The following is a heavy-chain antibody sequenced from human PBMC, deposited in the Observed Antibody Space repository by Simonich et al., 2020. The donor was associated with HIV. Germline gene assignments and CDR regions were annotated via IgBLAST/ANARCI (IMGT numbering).Heavy chain of an antibody. Sequence: QVQLHQWGAGLLKSSETLSLTCAFYGGSFSGYYWNWIRQPPGKGLEWIAEINHGGRTNYNPSLKSRVTILLDTSKNQFSLKLASVTATDTALYYCARSPSENWDYYFDYWSQGTLVTVSS. J-gene: IGHJ4*02. CDR2: INHGGRT. D-gene: IGHD1-7*01. CDR1: GGSFSGYY. V-gene: IGHV4-34*01. CDR3: ARSPSENWDYYFDY.